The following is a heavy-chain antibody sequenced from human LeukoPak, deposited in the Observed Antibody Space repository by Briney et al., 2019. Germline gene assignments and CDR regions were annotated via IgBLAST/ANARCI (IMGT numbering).Heavy chain of an antibody. D-gene: IGHD6-13*01. CDR2: IKQDGSEK. CDR3: ARWPKQQLDNYFDY. V-gene: IGHV3-7*01. CDR1: GFTFSSYW. J-gene: IGHJ4*02. Sequence: GGSLRLSCAASGFTFSSYWMSWVRQAPGKGLEWVANIKQDGSEKYYVDSVKGRFTISRDNAKNSLYLQMNSLRAEDTAVYYCARWPKQQLDNYFDYWGREPWSPSPQ.